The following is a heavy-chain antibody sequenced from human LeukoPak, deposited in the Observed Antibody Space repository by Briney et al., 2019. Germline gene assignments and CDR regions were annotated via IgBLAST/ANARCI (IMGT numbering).Heavy chain of an antibody. CDR2: IQLSGTT. D-gene: IGHD2-2*02. CDR3: ARMARQRTDIVVVPAAINPEGYFDY. J-gene: IGHJ4*02. Sequence: SETLSLTCAVYGGSFSGYYWSWIRQPPRKGLGWIWEIQLSGTTNSNPSPKSRVTISVAPSKTQFSLKLSSVTVADTAVYYCARMARQRTDIVVVPAAINPEGYFDYWGQGTLVTVSS. CDR1: GGSFSGYY. V-gene: IGHV4-34*01.